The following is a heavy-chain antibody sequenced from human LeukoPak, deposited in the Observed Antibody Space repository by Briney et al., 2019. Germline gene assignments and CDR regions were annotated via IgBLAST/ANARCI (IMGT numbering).Heavy chain of an antibody. D-gene: IGHD2-2*01. CDR1: GLTFSDYY. Sequence: GGSLRLSCAASGLTFSDYYMSWIRQAPGKGLEWVSYISSSSSYTNYADSVKGRFTISRDNAKNSLYLQMNSLRAEDTAVYYCARVEGDCSSTSCYLFDYWGQGTLVTVSS. J-gene: IGHJ4*02. CDR2: ISSSSSYT. V-gene: IGHV3-11*06. CDR3: ARVEGDCSSTSCYLFDY.